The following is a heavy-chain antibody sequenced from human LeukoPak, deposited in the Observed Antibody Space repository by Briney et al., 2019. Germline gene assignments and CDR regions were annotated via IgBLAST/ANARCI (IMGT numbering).Heavy chain of an antibody. Sequence: SETLSLTCSVSGGSISDYYYSWIRQSPGKGLEWIGYVFYNGRTNYNPSLESRATVSLDTSRNQFSLKLSSVTAADTAVYYCANQGSLDAFDIWGQGTMVTVSS. V-gene: IGHV4-59*12. CDR3: ANQGSLDAFDI. CDR2: VFYNGRT. CDR1: GGSISDYY. J-gene: IGHJ3*02.